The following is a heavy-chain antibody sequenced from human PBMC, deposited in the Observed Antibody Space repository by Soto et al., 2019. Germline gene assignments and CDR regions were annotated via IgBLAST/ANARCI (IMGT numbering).Heavy chain of an antibody. CDR3: AKVFWRGYSYGTVDY. V-gene: IGHV3-30*18. J-gene: IGHJ4*02. Sequence: PGGSLRLSCAASGFTFSSYGMHWVRQAPGKGLEWVAVISYDGSNKYYADSVKGRFTISRDNSKNTLYLQMNSLRAEDTAVYYCAKVFWRGYSYGTVDYWGQGTLVTVSS. CDR2: ISYDGSNK. D-gene: IGHD5-18*01. CDR1: GFTFSSYG.